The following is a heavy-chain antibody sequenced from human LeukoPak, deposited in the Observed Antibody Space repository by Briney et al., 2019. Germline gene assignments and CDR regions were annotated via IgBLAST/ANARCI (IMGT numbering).Heavy chain of an antibody. CDR1: GDSIISGGYY. J-gene: IGHJ4*02. D-gene: IGHD7-27*01. CDR2: IYFSGNT. V-gene: IGHV4-31*03. CDR3: ARGWGSGDY. Sequence: PSQTLSLTCTVSGDSIISGGYYWSWIRHRPGKGLEWIGYIYFSGNTDYSPSFRSRAAISLDTSKHQFSLRLSSVTAADTAIYYCARGWGSGDYWGQGTLVTVSS.